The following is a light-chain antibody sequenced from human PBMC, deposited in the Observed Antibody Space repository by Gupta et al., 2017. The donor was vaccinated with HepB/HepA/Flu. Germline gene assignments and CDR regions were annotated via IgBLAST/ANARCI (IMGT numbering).Light chain of an antibody. CDR1: SSDVGGYNL. Sequence: QSALTQPASVSGSPGQSITISCTGTSSDVGGYNLISWYQPHPGKAPKLLIYEVTKRPSGVSDRFSGSRSVNTASLTISGLQAEDEAHYSCCSYAGSSTRYVFGSGTKVIVL. CDR2: EVT. CDR3: CSYAGSSTRYV. V-gene: IGLV2-23*02. J-gene: IGLJ1*01.